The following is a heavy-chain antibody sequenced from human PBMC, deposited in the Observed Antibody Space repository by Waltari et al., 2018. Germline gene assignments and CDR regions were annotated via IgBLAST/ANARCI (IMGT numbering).Heavy chain of an antibody. CDR3: AKKTGFGESYFDY. V-gene: IGHV3-23*01. CDR1: GFTFSSYA. D-gene: IGHD3-10*01. J-gene: IGHJ4*02. CDR2: ISGSGGST. Sequence: EVQLLESGGGLVQPGGSLRLSCAAPGFTFSSYALSWVRRAPGKGLEWVSAISGSGGSTYYADSVKGWFTISRDNSKNTLYLQMNSLRAEDTAVYYCAKKTGFGESYFDYWGQGTLVTVSS.